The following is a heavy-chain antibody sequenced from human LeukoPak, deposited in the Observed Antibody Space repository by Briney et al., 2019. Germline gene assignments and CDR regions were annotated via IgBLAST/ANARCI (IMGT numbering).Heavy chain of an antibody. CDR1: GFIFSNYI. CDR2: ITNSSRYT. Sequence: GGSLRLSCAASGFIFSNYIMNWVRQAPGKGLEWVSSITNSSRYTYYADSVRGRFTISRDNAKNSLYLQMNSLRAEDTAVYYCARSYEGSGFSDWGQGTLVTVSS. CDR3: ARSYEGSGFSD. D-gene: IGHD3-3*01. V-gene: IGHV3-21*01. J-gene: IGHJ4*02.